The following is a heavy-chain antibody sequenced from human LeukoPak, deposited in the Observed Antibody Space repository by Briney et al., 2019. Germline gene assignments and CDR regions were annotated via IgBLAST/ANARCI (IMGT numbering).Heavy chain of an antibody. CDR2: ISYDGSNK. J-gene: IGHJ4*02. V-gene: IGHV3-30*18. D-gene: IGHD3-3*01. Sequence: PGRSLRLSCAASGFTFSSYGMHWVRQAPGKGLEWVAVISYDGSNKYYADSVKGRFTISRDKSKNTLYLQMNSLRAEDTAVYYCAKEIDFWSGYYQPPDYWGQGTLVTVSS. CDR3: AKEIDFWSGYYQPPDY. CDR1: GFTFSSYG.